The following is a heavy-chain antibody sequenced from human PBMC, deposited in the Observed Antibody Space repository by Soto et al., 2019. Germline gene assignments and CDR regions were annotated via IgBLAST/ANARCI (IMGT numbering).Heavy chain of an antibody. Sequence: QLGGSLRLSCAASGVTFNSYAMNWVRQAPGKGLEWVSSISGGGGGTYYADSVKGRLTISRDNSKNTLYLQMNSLRAEDTAVYYCTTSPRRHDILTGYYGFDYWGQGTLVTVSS. CDR2: ISGGGGGT. D-gene: IGHD3-9*01. CDR3: TTSPRRHDILTGYYGFDY. V-gene: IGHV3-23*01. J-gene: IGHJ4*02. CDR1: GVTFNSYA.